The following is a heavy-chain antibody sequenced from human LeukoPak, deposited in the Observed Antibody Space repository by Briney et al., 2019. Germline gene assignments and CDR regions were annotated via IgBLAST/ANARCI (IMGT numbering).Heavy chain of an antibody. CDR1: GYTFTSYV. V-gene: IGHV1-18*01. CDR3: ARVGYDILTLGWFDP. Sequence: EASVKVSCKASGYTFTSYVISWVRQAPGQGLAWMGWISAYNGNTNYAQKLQGRVTMTTDTSTSTAYMELRSLRSDDTAVYYCARVGYDILTLGWFDPWGQGTLVTVSS. J-gene: IGHJ5*02. CDR2: ISAYNGNT. D-gene: IGHD3-9*01.